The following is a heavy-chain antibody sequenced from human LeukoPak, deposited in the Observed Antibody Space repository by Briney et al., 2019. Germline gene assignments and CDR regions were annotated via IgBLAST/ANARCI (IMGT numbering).Heavy chain of an antibody. CDR3: AKDRYGMDV. CDR2: ISGSGGST. CDR1: GGSFSGYY. Sequence: ETLSLTCAVYGGSFSGYYWSWVRQAPGKGLEWVSAISGSGGSTYYADSVKGRFTISRDNSKNTLYLQMNSLRAEDTAVYYCAKDRYGMDVWGQGTTVTVSS. J-gene: IGHJ6*02. V-gene: IGHV3-23*01.